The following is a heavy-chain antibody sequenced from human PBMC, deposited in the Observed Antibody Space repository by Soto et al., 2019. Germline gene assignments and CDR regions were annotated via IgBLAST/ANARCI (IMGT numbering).Heavy chain of an antibody. D-gene: IGHD3-16*02. Sequence: SETLSLTCTVSAGSISSSSYYWGWIRQPPGKGLEWIGEISHSGSTNYNPSLKSRVTISVDTSKTQFSLKLSSVTAADTAMYYCARGFGDYLWGSYRYRFDSWGQGTLVTVS. CDR3: ARGFGDYLWGSYRYRFDS. CDR1: AGSISSSSYY. V-gene: IGHV4-39*07. CDR2: ISHSGST. J-gene: IGHJ4*02.